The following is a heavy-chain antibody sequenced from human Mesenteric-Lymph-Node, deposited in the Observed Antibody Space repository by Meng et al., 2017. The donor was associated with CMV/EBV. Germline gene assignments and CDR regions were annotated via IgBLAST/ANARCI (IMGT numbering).Heavy chain of an antibody. CDR2: IYHSGST. Sequence: CTVAGGSISSSNWWSWVRQPPGKGLEWIGEIYHSGSTNYNLSLKSRVTISVDKSKNQFSLKLSSVTAADTAVYYCARSYDYGDPFDYWGQGTLVTVSS. V-gene: IGHV4-4*02. CDR3: ARSYDYGDPFDY. CDR1: GGSISSSNW. J-gene: IGHJ4*02. D-gene: IGHD4-17*01.